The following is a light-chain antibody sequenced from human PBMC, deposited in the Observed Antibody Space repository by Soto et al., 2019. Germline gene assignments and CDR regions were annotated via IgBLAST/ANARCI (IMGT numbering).Light chain of an antibody. Sequence: QSALTQPPSASGSPGQSVTISCTGTSSDVGGYNYVSWYQQHPGKAPKLMIYEVSKRPSGVPDRFSGSKSGNTASLTVSGLQAEDEADYYCSSSAGSHHRVFGGGTKLTVL. CDR2: EVS. V-gene: IGLV2-8*01. CDR1: SSDVGGYNY. CDR3: SSSAGSHHRV. J-gene: IGLJ3*02.